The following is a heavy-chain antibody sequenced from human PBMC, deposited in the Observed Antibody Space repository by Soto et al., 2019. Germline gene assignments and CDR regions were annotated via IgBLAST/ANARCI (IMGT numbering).Heavy chain of an antibody. CDR2: IYSGGST. J-gene: IGHJ3*02. Sequence: GGSLRLSCAASGFTVSSNYMSWVRQAPGKGLEWVSVIYSGGSTYYADSVKGRFTISRDNSKNTLYLQMNSLRAEDTAVYYCASFPSGVAGEGGAFDIWGQGTMVTVSS. V-gene: IGHV3-66*01. CDR1: GFTVSSNY. CDR3: ASFPSGVAGEGGAFDI. D-gene: IGHD3-10*01.